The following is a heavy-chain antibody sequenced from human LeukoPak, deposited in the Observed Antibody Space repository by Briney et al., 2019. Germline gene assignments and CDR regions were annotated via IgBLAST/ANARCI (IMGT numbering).Heavy chain of an antibody. D-gene: IGHD2-2*01. CDR1: GGTFSSYA. V-gene: IGHV1-69*05. CDR2: IFPIFDIA. CDR3: ARGIGYCSSTSCYLNWFDP. J-gene: IGHJ5*02. Sequence: ASVNVFCKASGGTFSSYAISWVRQTPGQRLEWMGGIFPIFDIANSAQKFEGRVTITTDESTSTAYMELSSLRSEDTAVYYCARGIGYCSSTSCYLNWFDPWGQGTLVTVSS.